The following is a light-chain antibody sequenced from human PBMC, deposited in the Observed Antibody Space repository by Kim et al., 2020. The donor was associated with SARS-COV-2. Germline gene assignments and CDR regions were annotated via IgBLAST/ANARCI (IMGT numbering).Light chain of an antibody. CDR3: AAWDDSLSAWV. Sequence: GQSVTLSCSGSSINIGQNFVYWYQQLPGTAPKLLIYRNNRRPAGVPDRFSGSKSGTSASLAISGLRSGDEADYYCAAWDDSLSAWVFGGGTKVTVL. CDR2: RNN. V-gene: IGLV1-47*01. J-gene: IGLJ3*02. CDR1: SINIGQNF.